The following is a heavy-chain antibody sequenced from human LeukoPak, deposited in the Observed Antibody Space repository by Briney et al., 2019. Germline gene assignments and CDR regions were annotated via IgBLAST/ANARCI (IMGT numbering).Heavy chain of an antibody. J-gene: IGHJ4*02. CDR1: GGSISSYY. CDR3: ARVGVLSAYYFDY. Sequence: SETLSLTCTVSGGSISSYYWSWIRQPPGKGLDWIGYIYYTRSTNYNPSLKSRVTVSVDTSKNQFSLKLSSVTAADTAVYYCARVGVLSAYYFDYWGQGTLVTVSS. D-gene: IGHD3-16*01. V-gene: IGHV4-59*01. CDR2: IYYTRST.